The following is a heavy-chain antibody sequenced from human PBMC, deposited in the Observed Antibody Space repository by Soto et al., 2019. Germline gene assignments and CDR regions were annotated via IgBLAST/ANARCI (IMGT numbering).Heavy chain of an antibody. D-gene: IGHD1-20*01. V-gene: IGHV4-59*03. Sequence: SETLSLTCSVSGDAISNFYWSWIRQTPGRGLEWIGCVHESGSTANNPSLQGRVTISLHTSKSQFSLSLRSATAADTSTYYCARGTRSLITSFFAYWGQGIPVTVSS. CDR1: GDAISNFY. CDR2: VHESGST. CDR3: ARGTRSLITSFFAY. J-gene: IGHJ4*02.